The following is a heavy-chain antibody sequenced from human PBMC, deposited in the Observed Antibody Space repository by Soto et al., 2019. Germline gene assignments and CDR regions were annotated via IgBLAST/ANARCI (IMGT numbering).Heavy chain of an antibody. D-gene: IGHD3-10*01. J-gene: IGHJ6*02. CDR1: GGSISSYY. CDR2: IYYSGST. Sequence: WETLSLTCTVSGGSISSYYWSWIRQPPGKGLEWIGYIYYSGSTNYNPSLKSRVTISVDTSKNQFSLKLSSVTAADTAVYYCASKRGNGMDVWGQGTTVTVSS. CDR3: ASKRGNGMDV. V-gene: IGHV4-59*01.